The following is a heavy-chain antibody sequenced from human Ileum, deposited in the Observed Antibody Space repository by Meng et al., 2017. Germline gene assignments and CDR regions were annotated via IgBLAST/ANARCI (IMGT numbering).Heavy chain of an antibody. D-gene: IGHD3-10*01. Sequence: EVALVESGGGLVQPGGSLSLSCATSGFSFSSYWMHWVRQAPGKGLEWVSVTTDWNGKAYYADSVKGRFTISRDNSKNTLYLQMNSLRVDDTAVYYCVNRAWLESWGQGTLVTVSS. CDR3: VNRAWLES. J-gene: IGHJ5*01. V-gene: IGHV3-23*04. CDR1: GFSFSSYW. CDR2: TTDWNGKA.